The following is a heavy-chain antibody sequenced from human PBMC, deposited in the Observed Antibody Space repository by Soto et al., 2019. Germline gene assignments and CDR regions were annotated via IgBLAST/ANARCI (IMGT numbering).Heavy chain of an antibody. J-gene: IGHJ6*03. V-gene: IGHV2-26*01. D-gene: IGHD6-19*01. CDR3: ARILFGRSVAGGYFYMDV. Sequence: LVNPTETLTLTCTVSGFSLSNGKVGVSWIRQPPGKALEWLAHIFSNDEKSYRTSLKSRLTISEDTSKSQVVLTMTNVDPVDTATYYCARILFGRSVAGGYFYMDVWGKGTTVTVSS. CDR2: IFSNDEK. CDR1: GFSLSNGKVG.